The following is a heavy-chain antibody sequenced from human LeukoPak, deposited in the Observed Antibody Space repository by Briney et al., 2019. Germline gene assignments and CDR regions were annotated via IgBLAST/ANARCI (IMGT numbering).Heavy chain of an antibody. CDR3: ARTVPGGYGDYTRCSGAFDF. J-gene: IGHJ3*01. CDR1: GLTFSSYY. CDR2: IYSGGDGGDT. Sequence: GGSLRLSCAASGLTFSSYYMSWVRQAPGKGLEWVSVIYSGGDGGDTYYADSVRGRFTISRDNSKNTLYLQMNSLRAEDTAVYDCARTVPGGYGDYTRCSGAFDFWGQGTMVTVSS. D-gene: IGHD4-17*01. V-gene: IGHV3-66*01.